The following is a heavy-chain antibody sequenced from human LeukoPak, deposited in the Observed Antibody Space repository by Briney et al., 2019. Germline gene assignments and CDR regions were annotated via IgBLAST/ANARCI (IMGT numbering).Heavy chain of an antibody. D-gene: IGHD3-22*01. CDR3: AILYYDSSGYYMKEGAFDY. Sequence: KPSETLSLTCTVSGGSTSSSSYYWSWIRQPPGKGLEWIGYIYYSGSTNYNPSLKSRVTISVDTSKNQFSLKLSSVTAADTAVYYCAILYYDSSGYYMKEGAFDYWGQGTLVTVSS. V-gene: IGHV4-61*05. J-gene: IGHJ4*02. CDR2: IYYSGST. CDR1: GGSTSSSSYY.